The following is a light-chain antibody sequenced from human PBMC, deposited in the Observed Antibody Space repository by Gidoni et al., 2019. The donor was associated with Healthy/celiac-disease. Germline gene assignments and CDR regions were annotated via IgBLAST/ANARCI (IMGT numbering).Light chain of an antibody. J-gene: IGLJ1*01. V-gene: IGLV2-23*01. CDR3: CSYAGSSPYV. CDR2: EGS. Sequence: QSALTQPASESGSPGQSITISCTGTSSDVGSYNLVSWYQQHPGKAPKLMIYEGSKRPSGVSNRFSGSKSGNTASLTISGLQAEDEADYYCCSYAGSSPYVFGTGTKVTVL. CDR1: SSDVGSYNL.